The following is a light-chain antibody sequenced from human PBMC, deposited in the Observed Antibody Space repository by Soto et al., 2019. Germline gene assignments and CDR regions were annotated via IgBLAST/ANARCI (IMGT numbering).Light chain of an antibody. J-gene: IGKJ1*01. V-gene: IGKV2-28*01. CDR3: MQTLQTPST. CDR1: QSLLHSNGYNY. CDR2: LGS. Sequence: DIVMTQSPLSLPVTPGEPASISCRSSQSLLHSNGYNYLDWYLQKPGHSPQLLIYLGSNRASGVPDRFSGSGSGRDFTLKISRVEAEDVGVYYCMQTLQTPSTFGQGTKVEIK.